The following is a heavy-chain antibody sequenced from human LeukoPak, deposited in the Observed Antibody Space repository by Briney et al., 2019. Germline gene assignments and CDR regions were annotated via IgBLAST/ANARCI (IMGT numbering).Heavy chain of an antibody. CDR3: AKNNYGDYYFDY. Sequence: GGSLRLSCAASGFTFSSYAMSWVRQAPGKGLEWVSVIYSGGSTHYADSVKGRFTISRDNSKNTLYLQMNSLRAEDTAVHYCAKNNYGDYYFDYWGQGTLVTVSS. CDR1: GFTFSSYA. D-gene: IGHD4-17*01. V-gene: IGHV3-66*01. J-gene: IGHJ4*02. CDR2: IYSGGST.